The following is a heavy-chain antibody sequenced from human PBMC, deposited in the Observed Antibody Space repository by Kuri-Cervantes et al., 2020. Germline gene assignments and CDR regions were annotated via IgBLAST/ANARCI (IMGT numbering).Heavy chain of an antibody. D-gene: IGHD2-2*01. CDR2: IKQDGREK. CDR3: ARAKEPAAFFNWIDP. V-gene: IGHV3-7*04. CDR1: GGSISGYY. J-gene: IGHJ5*02. Sequence: ETLSLTCTVSGGSISGYYWTWIRQAPGKGLEWVANIKQDGREKYYVDSGKGRFTITRDNAKNSLYLQMNSLRADDTAVYYCARAKEPAAFFNWIDPWGQGILVTVSS.